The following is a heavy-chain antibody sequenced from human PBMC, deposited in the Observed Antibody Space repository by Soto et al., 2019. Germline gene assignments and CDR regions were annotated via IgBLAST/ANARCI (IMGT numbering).Heavy chain of an antibody. Sequence: PGGSLRLSCAASGFTFSNYWMSWVRQAPGKGLEWVANIKQDGSEKYYVDSVKGRFTLSRDNAQNSLQLQMNSLRAEDTAIYFCARVAYGNGSIFDHWGQGTLVTVSS. J-gene: IGHJ4*01. CDR3: ARVAYGNGSIFDH. CDR2: IKQDGSEK. V-gene: IGHV3-7*01. D-gene: IGHD6-19*01. CDR1: GFTFSNYW.